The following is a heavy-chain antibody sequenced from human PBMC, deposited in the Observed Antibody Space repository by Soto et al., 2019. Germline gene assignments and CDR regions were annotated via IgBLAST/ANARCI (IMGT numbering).Heavy chain of an antibody. V-gene: IGHV2-5*02. CDR2: IYWDDDK. J-gene: IGHJ4*02. CDR1: GFSLSTRGVG. Sequence: SGPNLVNTTQTLTMSLPFSGFSLSTRGVGVGWIRQPPGQALEWLALIYWDDDKRYSPSLKSRLTITKDTSKNQVVHTMTNMEPMRPTPYYFALHFHCWGQATLVTSST. CDR3: ALHFHC.